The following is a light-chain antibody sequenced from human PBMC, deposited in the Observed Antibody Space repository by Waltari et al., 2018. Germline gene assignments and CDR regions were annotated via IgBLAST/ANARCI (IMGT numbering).Light chain of an antibody. CDR1: QSVSSY. CDR2: ASS. CDR3: QQRSNWFT. J-gene: IGKJ4*01. V-gene: IGKV3-11*01. Sequence: IVLTQSPATLSLSPGERATLSCRASQSVSSYLAWYQQKPGQAPRLLIYASSNRATGIPARLSGSGSGTDFTLTISSLEPEDFAVYYCQQRSNWFTFGGGTKVEIK.